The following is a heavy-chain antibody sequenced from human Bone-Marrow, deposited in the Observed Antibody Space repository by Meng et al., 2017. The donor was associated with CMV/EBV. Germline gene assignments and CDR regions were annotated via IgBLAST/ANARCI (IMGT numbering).Heavy chain of an antibody. CDR3: ARSITIFGVVRRGNYYGMDV. J-gene: IGHJ6*02. CDR2: IYYSGST. Sequence: SETLSLTCTVSGGSINNSSYYWGWIRQSPGKGLEWIGNIYYSGSTYYNPSLKSRVTISVDTSKNQFSLKLSSVTAADTAVYYCARSITIFGVVRRGNYYGMDVWGQGTTVTVSS. CDR1: GGSINNSSYY. V-gene: IGHV4-39*07. D-gene: IGHD3-3*01.